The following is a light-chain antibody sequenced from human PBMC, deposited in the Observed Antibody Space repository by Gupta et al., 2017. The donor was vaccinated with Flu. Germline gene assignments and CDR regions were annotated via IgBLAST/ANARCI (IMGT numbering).Light chain of an antibody. V-gene: IGLV3-9*01. CDR3: QVWVSSNAF. J-gene: IGLJ2*01. CDR1: NIGANS. CDR2: KNN. Sequence: ALGQTARITCGGDNIGANSVHWYQQRPGQAPQLSIYKNNKRPSGLPDRFSGSNSGSTATLTIDGAQAGDEADYYCQVWVSSNAFFGGGTKLTVL.